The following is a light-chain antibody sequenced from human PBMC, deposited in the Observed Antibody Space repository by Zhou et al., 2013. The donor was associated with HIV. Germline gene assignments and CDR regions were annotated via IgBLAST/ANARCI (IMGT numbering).Light chain of an antibody. CDR2: GAS. J-gene: IGKJ1*01. V-gene: IGKV1-NL1*01. Sequence: DIQMTQSPSTLSASVGDRVTITCRASQSISSWLAWYQQKPGKAPKLLVYGASRLESGVPSRFSGSGSGTDYTLTISSLQPEDFATYYCQQYFSFPRTFGQGTKVEMK. CDR1: QSISSW. CDR3: QQYFSFPRT.